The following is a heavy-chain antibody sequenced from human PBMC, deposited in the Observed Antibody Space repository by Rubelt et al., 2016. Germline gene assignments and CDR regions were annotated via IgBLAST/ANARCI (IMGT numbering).Heavy chain of an antibody. CDR3: ARGRLRKFDY. J-gene: IGHJ4*02. CDR2: IYYSGST. V-gene: IGHV4-59*01. CDR1: GGSISSYY. D-gene: IGHD3-16*01. Sequence: GGSISSYYWSWIRQPPGKGLEWIGYIYYSGSTNYNPSLKSRVTISVDTSKNQFSLKLSSVTAADTAVYYCARGRLRKFDYWGQGTLVTVSS.